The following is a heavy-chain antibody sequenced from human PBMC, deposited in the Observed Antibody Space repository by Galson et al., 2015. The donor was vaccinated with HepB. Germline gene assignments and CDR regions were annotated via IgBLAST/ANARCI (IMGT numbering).Heavy chain of an antibody. CDR2: ISDTGDTI. Sequence: SLRLSCAAAGFPFGDYHMSWFRQAPGKGLEWISYISDTGDTIYYADSVKGRFTISRDNTENSLYLQMNSLGVEDTAVYYCAGRVGLNYWGQGTLVTVSS. V-gene: IGHV3-11*01. D-gene: IGHD2-2*03. CDR1: GFPFGDYH. CDR3: AGRVGLNY. J-gene: IGHJ4*02.